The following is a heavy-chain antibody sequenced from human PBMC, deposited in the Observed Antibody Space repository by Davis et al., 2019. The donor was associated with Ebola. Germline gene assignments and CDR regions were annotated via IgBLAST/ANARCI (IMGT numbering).Heavy chain of an antibody. D-gene: IGHD4-17*01. J-gene: IGHJ2*01. CDR1: GFTFSDYY. CDR2: ISTSGSEV. CDR3: VQHGPGDFWYFGL. Sequence: GESLKISCAASGFTFSDYYISWIRQAPGKGLEWLSSISTSGSEVHYADSVKGRLTISRDISENTLYLQMNNLRDEDTAMYYCVQHGPGDFWYFGLWGRGTLVTVSS. V-gene: IGHV3-11*01.